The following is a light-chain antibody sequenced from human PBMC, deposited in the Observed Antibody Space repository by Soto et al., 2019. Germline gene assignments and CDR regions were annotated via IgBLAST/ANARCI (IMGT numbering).Light chain of an antibody. CDR1: KSVSSN. Sequence: ETVMTQSPATLSVSPGERATLSCRASKSVSSNLAWYQQKPGQAPRLLIYGASTRATGIPARFSGSGSGTEFTLTISSLQSEDFAVYFCQQYNNWPPRTFGQGTRLEIK. J-gene: IGKJ5*01. CDR2: GAS. CDR3: QQYNNWPPRT. V-gene: IGKV3-15*01.